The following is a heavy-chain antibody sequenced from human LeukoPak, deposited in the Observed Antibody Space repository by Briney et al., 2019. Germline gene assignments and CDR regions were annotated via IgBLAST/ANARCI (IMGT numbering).Heavy chain of an antibody. J-gene: IGHJ4*02. CDR3: ARVLYLYGSSSARLDY. D-gene: IGHD6-6*01. V-gene: IGHV3-30-3*01. Sequence: PGRSLRLSCAASGFTFSSYAIHWVRQAPGKGLEWVAVIAYDGGNKYYADSVKGRFTISRDNAKNSLYLQTNSLRAEDTAVYYCARVLYLYGSSSARLDYWGQGTLVTVSS. CDR1: GFTFSSYA. CDR2: IAYDGGNK.